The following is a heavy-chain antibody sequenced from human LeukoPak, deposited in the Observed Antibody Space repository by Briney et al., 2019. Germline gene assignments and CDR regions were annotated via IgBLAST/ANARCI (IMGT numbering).Heavy chain of an antibody. CDR2: MYHSGST. CDR1: GGSTSSSGYS. CDR3: ARGDTGNDAFDI. V-gene: IGHV4-30-2*01. Sequence: PSETLSLTCAVSGGSTSSSGYSWSWIRQPPGKGLEWIGYMYHSGSTYYNPSLKSRVTISVDRSKNEFSLKLSSVTAADTAVYYCARGDTGNDAFDIWGQGTMVTVSS. J-gene: IGHJ3*02.